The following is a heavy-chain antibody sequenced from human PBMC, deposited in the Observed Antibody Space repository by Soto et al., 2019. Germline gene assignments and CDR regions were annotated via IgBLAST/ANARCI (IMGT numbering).Heavy chain of an antibody. J-gene: IGHJ4*02. CDR1: GGSISSGGYY. CDR2: IYYSGIT. D-gene: IGHD3-9*01. V-gene: IGHV4-31*03. CDR3: ARSPYYEILTGDL. Sequence: QVQLQESGPGLVKPSQTLSLTCTVSGGSISSGGYYWSWIRQHPGKGLEWIGYIYYSGITDYSPSLKSRVTISRDTSKNEFSLKLNSVIAADTAVYYCARSPYYEILTGDLWGQGTLVTVSS.